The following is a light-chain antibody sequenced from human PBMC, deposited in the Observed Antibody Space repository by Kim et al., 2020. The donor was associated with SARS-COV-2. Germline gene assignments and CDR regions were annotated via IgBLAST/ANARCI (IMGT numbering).Light chain of an antibody. CDR3: AAWNDSPSGLV. CDR2: TNN. Sequence: QSVLTQPPSASGTPGQRVTISCSGGSSNLGTNTVTWYQQLPGTAPKLLIYTNNQRPSGVPDRFSGSKSGTSASLAISGLQSEDEADYYCAAWNDSPSGLVFGGGTQLTVL. CDR1: SSNLGTNT. V-gene: IGLV1-44*01. J-gene: IGLJ3*02.